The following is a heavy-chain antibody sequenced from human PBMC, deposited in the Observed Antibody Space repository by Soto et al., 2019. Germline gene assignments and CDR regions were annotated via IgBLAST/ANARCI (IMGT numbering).Heavy chain of an antibody. CDR3: ARGSTRRSYYYYYIDV. CDR2: INHSGST. Sequence: QVQLQQWGAGLLKPSETLSLTCAVYGGSFSGYYWCWIRQPPGQGLEWIGEINHSGSTNSNPSLTSRVNISVDTSKKQFSLKLSSVTAADTAVYYCARGSTRRSYYYYYIDVWGKGTTVTVSS. V-gene: IGHV4-34*01. CDR1: GGSFSGYY. J-gene: IGHJ6*03.